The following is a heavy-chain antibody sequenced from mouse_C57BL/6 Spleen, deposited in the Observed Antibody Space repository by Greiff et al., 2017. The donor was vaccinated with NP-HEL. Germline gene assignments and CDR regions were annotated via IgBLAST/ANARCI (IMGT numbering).Heavy chain of an antibody. CDR2: INPNNGGT. CDR3: ARPPTGRYYAMDY. CDR1: GYTFTDYY. Sequence: EVQLQQSGPELVKPGASVKISCKASGYTFTDYYMNWVKQSHGKSLEWIGDINPNNGGTSYNQKFKGKATLTVDKSSSTAYMELRSLTSEDSAVYYCARPPTGRYYAMDYWGQGTSVTVSS. J-gene: IGHJ4*01. D-gene: IGHD4-1*02. V-gene: IGHV1-26*01.